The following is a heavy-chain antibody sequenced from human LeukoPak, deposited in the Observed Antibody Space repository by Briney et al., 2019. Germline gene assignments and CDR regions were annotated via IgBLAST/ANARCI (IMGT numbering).Heavy chain of an antibody. Sequence: SETLSLTCTVSGGPISSYYWSWIRQPPGKGLEWIGYIYYSGSTNYNPSLKSRVTISVDTSKNQFSLKLSSVTAADTAVYYCARLLSGSSNWFDPWGQGTLVTVSS. CDR2: IYYSGST. J-gene: IGHJ5*02. V-gene: IGHV4-59*08. CDR3: ARLLSGSSNWFDP. CDR1: GGPISSYY. D-gene: IGHD2/OR15-2a*01.